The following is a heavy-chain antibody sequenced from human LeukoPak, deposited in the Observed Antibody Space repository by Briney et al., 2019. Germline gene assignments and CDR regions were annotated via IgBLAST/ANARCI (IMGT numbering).Heavy chain of an antibody. CDR2: ISGSGGST. CDR3: AKAGAGYCSSTSCPLDY. CDR1: GFTFSSYA. J-gene: IGHJ4*02. Sequence: GGSLRLSCAASGFTFSSYAMSWVRQAPGKGLEWVSAISGSGGSTYYADSEKGRFTISRDNSKNTLYLQMSSLRAEDTAVYYCAKAGAGYCSSTSCPLDYWGQGTLVTVSS. D-gene: IGHD2-2*03. V-gene: IGHV3-23*01.